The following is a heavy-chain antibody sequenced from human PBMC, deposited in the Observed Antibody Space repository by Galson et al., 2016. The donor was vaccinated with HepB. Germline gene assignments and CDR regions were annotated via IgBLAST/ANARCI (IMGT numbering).Heavy chain of an antibody. CDR3: ARDEGFYNGMDV. Sequence: SGTLSLTCTVSSDPVTSGTYYWSWVRQSPGKRLDWIGYIHDSGNTNYNPPIKSRVTISRDTSKNQFFLELTSVTAADTAVYYCARDEGFYNGMDVWGQGTTVTVAS. CDR1: SDPVTSGTYY. CDR2: IHDSGNT. D-gene: IGHD2-2*02. J-gene: IGHJ6*02. V-gene: IGHV4-61*01.